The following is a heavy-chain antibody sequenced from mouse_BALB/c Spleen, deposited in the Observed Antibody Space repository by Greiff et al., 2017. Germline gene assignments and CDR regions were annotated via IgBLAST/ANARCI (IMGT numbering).Heavy chain of an antibody. D-gene: IGHD2-1*01. Sequence: VQLKESGGGLVQPGGSRKLSCAASGFTFSSFGMHWVRQAPAKGLEWVAYISSGSSTIYYADTVKGRFTISRDNPKNTLFLPMTSLRSEDTAMYYCARDGNYDAMDYWGQGTSVTVSS. CDR3: ARDGNYDAMDY. J-gene: IGHJ4*01. CDR1: GFTFSSFG. CDR2: ISSGSSTI. V-gene: IGHV5-17*02.